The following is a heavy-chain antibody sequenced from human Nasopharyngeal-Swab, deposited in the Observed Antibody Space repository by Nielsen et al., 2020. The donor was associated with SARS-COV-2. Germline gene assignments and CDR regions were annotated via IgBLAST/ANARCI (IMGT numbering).Heavy chain of an antibody. J-gene: IGHJ6*03. Sequence: GESLKISCAASGFTFSIYSMNWVRQAPGKGLEWVSSISSSSSYIYYADSVKGRFTISRDNAKNSLYLQMNSLRAEDTAVYYCARVGTRATRRGYYYMDVWGKGTTVTVSS. CDR1: GFTFSIYS. D-gene: IGHD2-2*01. CDR2: ISSSSSYI. CDR3: ARVGTRATRRGYYYMDV. V-gene: IGHV3-21*01.